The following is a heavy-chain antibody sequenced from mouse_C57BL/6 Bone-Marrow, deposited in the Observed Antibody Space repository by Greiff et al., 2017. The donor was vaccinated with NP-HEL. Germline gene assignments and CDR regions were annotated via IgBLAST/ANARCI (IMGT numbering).Heavy chain of an antibody. J-gene: IGHJ2*01. CDR3: ARSSLDY. CDR2: IDPEDGET. Sequence: EVQLQQSGAELVKPGASVKLSCTASGFNIKDYYMHWVKQRTEQGLEWIGRIDPEDGETKSPPPSQGQATITADTSSNTAYLQLSSLTSEDTAVYYCARSSLDYWGQGTTLTVSS. CDR1: GFNIKDYY. V-gene: IGHV14-2*01.